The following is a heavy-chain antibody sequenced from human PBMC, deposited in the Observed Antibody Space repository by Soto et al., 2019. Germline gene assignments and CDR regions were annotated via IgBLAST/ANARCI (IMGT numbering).Heavy chain of an antibody. D-gene: IGHD1-1*01. V-gene: IGHV2-5*02. J-gene: IGHJ4*02. CDR2: IYWDDDK. Sequence: SGPTLVNPTHTLTLTCTFSGFSLSTSGGGVGWIRQPPGKALEWLALIYWDDDKRYSPSLKSRLTITKDASKNQVVLTMTNMDPVDTATYYCAHSTGAGRWNDGPFDYWGQGTLVTVSS. CDR3: AHSTGAGRWNDGPFDY. CDR1: GFSLSTSGGG.